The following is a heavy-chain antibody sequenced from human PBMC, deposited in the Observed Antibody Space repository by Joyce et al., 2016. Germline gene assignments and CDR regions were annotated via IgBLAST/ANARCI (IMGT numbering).Heavy chain of an antibody. CDR3: STNTVLGDAFDI. D-gene: IGHD4-17*01. Sequence: VLLVESGGGLVKPGGSLRLSCAASGFPFSNTCMTWVRQATGKGVEWVGRIKSKTDGGTTDYAAPVKGRFTISRDDSKKTLYLQMHGLKTEDTAVYYCSTNTVLGDAFDIWGQGTMVSVSS. V-gene: IGHV3-15*01. CDR1: GFPFSNTC. CDR2: IKSKTDGGTT. J-gene: IGHJ3*02.